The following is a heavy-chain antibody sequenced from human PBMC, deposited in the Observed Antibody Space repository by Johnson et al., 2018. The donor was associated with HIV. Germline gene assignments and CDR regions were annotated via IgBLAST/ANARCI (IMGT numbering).Heavy chain of an antibody. Sequence: QVQLVESGGGVVQPGRSLRLSCAASGFTFSSYAMHWVRQAPGKGLEWVAVISYDGSNKYYADSVKGRFTISRDNSKNTLYLQMNSLRAEDTALDYCAKYKYYYDSCVYYRDAFDILGQGTMVTVSS. J-gene: IGHJ3*02. CDR2: ISYDGSNK. CDR3: AKYKYYYDSCVYYRDAFDI. V-gene: IGHV3-30-3*02. CDR1: GFTFSSYA. D-gene: IGHD3-22*01.